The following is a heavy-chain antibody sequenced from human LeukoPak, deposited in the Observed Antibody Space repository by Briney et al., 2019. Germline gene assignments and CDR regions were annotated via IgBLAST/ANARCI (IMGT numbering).Heavy chain of an antibody. CDR2: ISAYNGNT. V-gene: IGHV1-18*01. CDR1: GYTFTSYG. J-gene: IGHJ4*02. Sequence: GASVKVSCKASGYTFTSYGISWVRQAPGQGLEWMGWISAYNGNTNYAQKLQGRVTMTTDTSTSTAYMELRSLRSDDTAVYYCARVSSRITGTIPQNDYWGQGTLVTVSS. CDR3: ARVSSRITGTIPQNDY. D-gene: IGHD1-7*01.